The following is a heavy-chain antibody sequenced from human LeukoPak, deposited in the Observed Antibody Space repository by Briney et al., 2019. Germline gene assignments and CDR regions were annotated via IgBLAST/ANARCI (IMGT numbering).Heavy chain of an antibody. CDR1: GFTFSSYA. V-gene: IGHV3-30-3*01. D-gene: IGHD6-13*01. CDR2: ISYDGSNK. Sequence: GRSLRLSCAASGFTFSSYAMHWVRQAPGKGLEWVAVISYDGSNKYYADSVKGRFTISRDNSKNTLYLQMNSLRAEDTAVYYCAREGVIAAAGAIDCWGQGTLVTVSS. CDR3: AREGVIAAAGAIDC. J-gene: IGHJ4*02.